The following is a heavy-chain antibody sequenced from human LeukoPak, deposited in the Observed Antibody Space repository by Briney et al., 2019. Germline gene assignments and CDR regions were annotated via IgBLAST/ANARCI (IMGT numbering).Heavy chain of an antibody. CDR1: GYTSTRKY. V-gene: IGHV1-46*01. D-gene: IGHD5-18*01. CDR3: ARAGGYSYGYFAWTDDD. Sequence: ASETVSCKATGYTSTRKYIQWLEKAVAQRIKWIRIINPSGGSTSYAQKFQGRVTMTRDTSTSTVYMELSSLRSEDTAVYYCARAGGYSYGYFAWTDDDWGQGSLVTVSS. J-gene: IGHJ4*02. CDR2: INPSGGST.